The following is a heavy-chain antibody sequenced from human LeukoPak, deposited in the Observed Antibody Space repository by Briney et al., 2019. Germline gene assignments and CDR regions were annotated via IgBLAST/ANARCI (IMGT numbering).Heavy chain of an antibody. D-gene: IGHD2-8*02. V-gene: IGHV4-4*07. CDR3: ARDQGIGVYWYWYFDL. CDR1: GGSITPSY. CDR2: LSSSGTT. Sequence: SETLSLTCTVSGGSITPSYWNWIRQPAGRGLEWIGRLSSSGTTYNPSLKSRVTMSLDTPKNQFSLRLRSVTAADTAVYYCARDQGIGVYWYWYFDLWGRGTLITVSS. J-gene: IGHJ2*01.